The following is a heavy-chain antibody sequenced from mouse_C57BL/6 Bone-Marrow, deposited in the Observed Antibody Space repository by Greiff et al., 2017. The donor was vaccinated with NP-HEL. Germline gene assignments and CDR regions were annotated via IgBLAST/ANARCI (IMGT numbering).Heavy chain of an antibody. CDR2: IDPSNSYT. V-gene: IGHV14-4*01. CDR1: GFNFTGDY. CDR3: TTDDYDDCFAY. J-gene: IGHJ3*01. Sequence: EVQLQQPGAELVMPGASVKLSCTASGFNFTGDYMHWVKQRPGQGLEWIGWIDPSNSYTNYTSKFQGKSTITADTSSNTAYLQLSSLTSEDTAVYYCTTDDYDDCFAYWGQGTLVTVSA. D-gene: IGHD2-4*01.